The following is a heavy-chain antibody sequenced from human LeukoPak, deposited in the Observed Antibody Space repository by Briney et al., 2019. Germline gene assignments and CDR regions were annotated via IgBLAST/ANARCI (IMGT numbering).Heavy chain of an antibody. V-gene: IGHV3-21*04. CDR3: AKDPTSTYYYDSSGYYSSPNWFDP. Sequence: GGSLRLSCAASGFTFSSYSMNWVRQGPGKGLEWVSSISSSGSYIYYADSVRGRFTLSRDNSKNTLYLQMNSLRAEDTAVYYCAKDPTSTYYYDSSGYYSSPNWFDPWGQGTLVTVSS. D-gene: IGHD3-22*01. CDR2: ISSSGSYI. J-gene: IGHJ5*02. CDR1: GFTFSSYS.